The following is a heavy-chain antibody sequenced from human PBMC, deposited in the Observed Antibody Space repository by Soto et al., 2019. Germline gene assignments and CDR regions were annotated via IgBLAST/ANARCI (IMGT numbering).Heavy chain of an antibody. D-gene: IGHD6-6*01. J-gene: IGHJ6*02. Sequence: SETLSLPCTVSGGSISSSSYYWGWIRQPPGKGLAWIGSIYYRGSTYYNPSLKSRVTISVDTSKNQYSLKLSSVTAADTAVYYCSRHPEYSSSASYGRDVWGQGTTVTVSS. CDR1: GGSISSSSYY. CDR3: SRHPEYSSSASYGRDV. CDR2: IYYRGST. V-gene: IGHV4-39*01.